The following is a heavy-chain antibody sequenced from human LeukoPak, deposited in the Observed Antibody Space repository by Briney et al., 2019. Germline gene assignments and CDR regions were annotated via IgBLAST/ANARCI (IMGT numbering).Heavy chain of an antibody. CDR1: GGTFTSYA. J-gene: IGHJ3*02. Sequence: ASVKVSCKASGGTFTSYAINWVRQAPGQGLEWMGRIIPILGIANYAQKFQGRVTITADKSTSTAYMELSSLRSEDTAVYYCARLIGSSEDHAFDIWGQGTMVTVSS. CDR2: IIPILGIA. V-gene: IGHV1-69*04. D-gene: IGHD6-25*01. CDR3: ARLIGSSEDHAFDI.